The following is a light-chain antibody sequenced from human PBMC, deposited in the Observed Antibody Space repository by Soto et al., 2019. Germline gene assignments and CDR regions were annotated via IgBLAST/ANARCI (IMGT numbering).Light chain of an antibody. CDR2: AAS. Sequence: DIQMTQSPSSLSASVGDRVSITYRASQSISSYLNWYQQKPGKAPKLLIYAASSLHSGVPSRFSGSGSGTDFTLTISNLQPGDFATYYCQQSYNTPSITFGQGTRLEIK. V-gene: IGKV1-39*01. CDR3: QQSYNTPSIT. CDR1: QSISSY. J-gene: IGKJ5*01.